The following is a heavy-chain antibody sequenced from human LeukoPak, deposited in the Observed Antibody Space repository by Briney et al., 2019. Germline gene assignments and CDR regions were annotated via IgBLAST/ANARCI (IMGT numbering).Heavy chain of an antibody. Sequence: GGSLRLSCAVSGLTFSRHWMYWVRQAPGKGLVWVSRICIDGTDTAYADSVKGRFTISRDNAKSTLDLQMNSLRVEDTAVYFCARGYNSGELDYWGQGTLVTVSS. CDR3: ARGYNSGELDY. CDR2: ICIDGTDT. V-gene: IGHV3-74*01. D-gene: IGHD5-18*01. CDR1: GLTFSRHW. J-gene: IGHJ4*02.